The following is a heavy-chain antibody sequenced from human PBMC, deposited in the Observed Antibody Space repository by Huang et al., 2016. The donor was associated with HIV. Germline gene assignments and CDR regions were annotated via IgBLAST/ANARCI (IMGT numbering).Heavy chain of an antibody. CDR3: ATLPPVNYGRSGGRVRDY. CDR1: GYTFSNYD. Sequence: QVQLVQSGAEVKKPGASVKVSCKASGYTFSNYDINWVRQAPGQGLEWVGWMNPNMGNTGDARKFQGRVTMTRSTSISTDYMELSRLGFGGTAVYYCATLPPVNYGRSGGRVRDYWGQGSLVTVSS. V-gene: IGHV1-8*01. J-gene: IGHJ4*02. D-gene: IGHD2-15*01. CDR2: MNPNMGNT.